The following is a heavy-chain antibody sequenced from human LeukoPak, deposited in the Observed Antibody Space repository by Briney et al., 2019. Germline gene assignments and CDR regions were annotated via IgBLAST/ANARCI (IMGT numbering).Heavy chain of an antibody. J-gene: IGHJ4*02. D-gene: IGHD1-26*01. CDR1: GFTFSSYS. V-gene: IGHV3-48*02. Sequence: GGSLRLSCAASGFTFSSYSMNWVRQAPGKGLEWVSHITASGTAMFYADSVKGRFTISRDNAKNSLHLQMNSLRDEDTAVYYCASSGSYRFDYWGQGTLVTVSS. CDR2: ITASGTAM. CDR3: ASSGSYRFDY.